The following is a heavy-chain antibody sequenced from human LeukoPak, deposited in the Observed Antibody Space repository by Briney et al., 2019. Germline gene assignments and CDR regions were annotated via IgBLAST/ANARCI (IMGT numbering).Heavy chain of an antibody. CDR2: ISSSSSYI. Sequence: GGSLRLSCAASGFTFSSYSMNWVRQAPGKGLEWDSSISSSSSYIYYADSVRGRFTISRDNAKNSLYLQMNSLRAEDTAVYYCARDAPRATIFGVVIIVDYMDVWGKGTTVTVSS. D-gene: IGHD3-3*01. V-gene: IGHV3-21*01. CDR1: GFTFSSYS. J-gene: IGHJ6*03. CDR3: ARDAPRATIFGVVIIVDYMDV.